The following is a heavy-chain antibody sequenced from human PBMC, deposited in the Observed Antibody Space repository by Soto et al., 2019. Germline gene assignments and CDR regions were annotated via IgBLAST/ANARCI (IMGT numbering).Heavy chain of an antibody. J-gene: IGHJ4*02. V-gene: IGHV3-23*01. D-gene: IGHD3-3*01. Sequence: PGGSLRLSCAASGFTFSSYAISWVRQAPGKGLEWVSTITYSGGSTYYADSVKGRFTISRDNSKNTLYLQMNSLRAEDTAVYYCAKVQSGYYDFGGGQGALVTVSS. CDR2: ITYSGGST. CDR1: GFTFSSYA. CDR3: AKVQSGYYDFG.